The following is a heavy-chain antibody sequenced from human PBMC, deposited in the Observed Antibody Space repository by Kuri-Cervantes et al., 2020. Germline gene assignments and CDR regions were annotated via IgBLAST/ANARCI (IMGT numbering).Heavy chain of an antibody. CDR3: AKDSSGYYWFDY. Sequence: GSLRLSCAVYGGSFSGYYWSWIRQPPGKGLEWIGSIYYSVTTYYNPSLKSRVTIYVDTSKNQFSLKLSSVTAADTAVYYCAKDSSGYYWFDYWGQGTLVTVSS. D-gene: IGHD3-22*01. CDR2: IYYSVTT. CDR1: GGSFSGYY. V-gene: IGHV4-34*01. J-gene: IGHJ4*02.